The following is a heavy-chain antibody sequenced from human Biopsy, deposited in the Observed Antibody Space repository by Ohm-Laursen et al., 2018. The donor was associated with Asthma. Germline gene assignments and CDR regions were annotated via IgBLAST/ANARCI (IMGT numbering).Heavy chain of an antibody. D-gene: IGHD3-10*01. CDR1: GYTFNSAG. J-gene: IGHJ6*02. Sequence: ASVKVSCKTSGYTFNSAGITWVRQAPGQGLEWMGWISVYNSNTKVAQKLQDRVTMITDTSTSTAYMELRGLRSDDTAVYFCARAVDYSHYYGIDVWGQGTTVTVS. CDR3: ARAVDYSHYYGIDV. CDR2: ISVYNSNT. V-gene: IGHV1-18*01.